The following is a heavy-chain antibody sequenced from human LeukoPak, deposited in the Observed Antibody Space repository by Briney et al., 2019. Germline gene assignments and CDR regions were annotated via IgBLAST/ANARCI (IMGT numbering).Heavy chain of an antibody. Sequence: SETLSLTCTVSGGSISSYYWSWIRQPPGKGLEWVGYIYYSGSTNYNPSLKSRVTISVDTSKNQFSLKLSSVTAADTAVYYCARLYSSSWFTSDYYYYYGMDVWGQGTTVTVSS. J-gene: IGHJ6*02. CDR1: GGSISSYY. CDR2: IYYSGST. CDR3: ARLYSSSWFTSDYYYYYGMDV. D-gene: IGHD6-13*01. V-gene: IGHV4-59*08.